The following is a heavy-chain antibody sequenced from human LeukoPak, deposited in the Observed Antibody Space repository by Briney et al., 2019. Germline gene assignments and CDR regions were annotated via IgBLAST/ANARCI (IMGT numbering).Heavy chain of an antibody. CDR1: GFTFSSYW. J-gene: IGHJ4*02. V-gene: IGHV3-48*04. D-gene: IGHD3-10*01. CDR3: ASRGLTEFHYFDY. CDR2: INSGSSTI. Sequence: GGSLRLSCAASGFTFSSYWMSWVRQAPGKGLEWISYINSGSSTIYYADSVEGRFTISRDNARNSLYLQMNSLRAEDTAVYYCASRGLTEFHYFDYWGPGTLVTVSS.